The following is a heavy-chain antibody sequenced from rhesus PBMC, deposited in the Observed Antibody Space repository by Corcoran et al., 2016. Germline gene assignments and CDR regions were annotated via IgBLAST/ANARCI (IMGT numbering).Heavy chain of an antibody. CDR1: GGSIRSKF. J-gene: IGHJ4*01. CDR2: IHGDSGGT. D-gene: IGHD1-38*01. CDR3: ARYLTWTLDY. Sequence: QVQLQESGPGLLKPSETLSLTCTGSGGSIRSKFWSWIRPSPVKGLEWIGYIHGDSGGTSYNPSLESRITISRDTSKNQFSLRLNSVTAADTAVYYCARYLTWTLDYWGQGVMVTVTS. V-gene: IGHV4-147*01.